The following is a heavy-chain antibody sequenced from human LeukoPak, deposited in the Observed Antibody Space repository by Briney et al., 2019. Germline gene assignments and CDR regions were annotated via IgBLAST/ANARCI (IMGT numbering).Heavy chain of an antibody. CDR1: GFTFSSYA. CDR3: AKLSAGYSYGYREAYYFDY. CDR2: ISGSGGST. D-gene: IGHD5-18*01. J-gene: IGHJ4*02. V-gene: IGHV3-23*01. Sequence: GGSLRLSCAASGFTFSSYAMSWVRQAPGKGLEWVSAISGSGGSTYYADSVKGRFTISRDNSKNTLYLQMNSLRVEDTAVYYCAKLSAGYSYGYREAYYFDYWGQGTLVTVSS.